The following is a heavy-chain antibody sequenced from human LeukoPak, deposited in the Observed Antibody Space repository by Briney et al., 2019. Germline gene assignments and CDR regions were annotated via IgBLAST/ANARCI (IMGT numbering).Heavy chain of an antibody. CDR3: ARGGGSYDYVWGSYRPYYFDY. V-gene: IGHV4-34*01. Sequence: PSETLSLTCAVYGGSFSGYYWSWIRQPPGKGLEWIGEINHSGSTNYNPSLKGRVTISVDTSKNQFSLKLSSVTAADTAVYYCARGGGSYDYVWGSYRPYYFDYWGQGTLVTVSS. CDR2: INHSGST. CDR1: GGSFSGYY. D-gene: IGHD3-16*02. J-gene: IGHJ4*02.